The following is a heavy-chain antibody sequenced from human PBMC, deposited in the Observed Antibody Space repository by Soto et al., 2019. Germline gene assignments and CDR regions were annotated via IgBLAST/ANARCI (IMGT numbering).Heavy chain of an antibody. J-gene: IGHJ6*02. CDR1: GYTFASYA. CDR3: ARERGGSTTPIRYGMDV. D-gene: IGHD1-26*01. Sequence: ASVKVSSKASGYTFASYAMHWVRQAHGQRLEWMGWINAGNGNTKYSQKFQGRVTITRDTSASTAYMELSSLRSEDTAVYYCARERGGSTTPIRYGMDVWGQGTTVTVSS. V-gene: IGHV1-3*01. CDR2: INAGNGNT.